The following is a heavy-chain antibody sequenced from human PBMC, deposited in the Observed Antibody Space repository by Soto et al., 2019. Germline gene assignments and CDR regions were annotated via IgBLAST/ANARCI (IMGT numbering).Heavy chain of an antibody. J-gene: IGHJ6*02. D-gene: IGHD3-3*01. CDR3: ARDGGGFGRYYDFWSGYYNYYGMDV. V-gene: IGHV1-2*02. Sequence: ASVKVSCKASGYTFTGYYMHWVRQAPGQGLEWMGWINPNSGGTNYAQKFQGRVTMTRDTSISTAYMELSRLRSDDTAVYYCARDGGGFGRYYDFWSGYYNYYGMDVWSQGTTVTVSS. CDR2: INPNSGGT. CDR1: GYTFTGYY.